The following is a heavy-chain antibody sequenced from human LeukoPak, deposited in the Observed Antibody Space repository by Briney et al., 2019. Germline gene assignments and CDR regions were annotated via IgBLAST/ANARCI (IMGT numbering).Heavy chain of an antibody. J-gene: IGHJ2*01. Sequence: TSETLSLTCTVSGGSINSYYWGWIRQPPGNGLEWIGLMYPSGSTTYNPSVKSRVSISVDTSKNQVSLTVSSVAAADTAVYYCARLAIRSTWYLDLWGRGTLVSVSS. CDR3: ARLAIRSTWYLDL. CDR1: GGSINSYY. V-gene: IGHV4-4*09. CDR2: MYPSGST. D-gene: IGHD3-10*01.